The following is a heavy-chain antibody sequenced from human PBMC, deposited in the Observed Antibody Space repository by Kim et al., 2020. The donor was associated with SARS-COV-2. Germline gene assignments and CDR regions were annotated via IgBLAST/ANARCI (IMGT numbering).Heavy chain of an antibody. CDR3: ARYKYSSSWYYDYYYGMDV. CDR1: GFTFSSYS. CDR2: ISSSSSTI. V-gene: IGHV3-48*02. D-gene: IGHD6-13*01. J-gene: IGHJ6*02. Sequence: GGSLRLSCAASGFTFSSYSMNWVRQAPVKGLEWVSYISSSSSTIYYADSVKGRFTISRDNAKNSLYLQMNSLRDEDTAVYYCARYKYSSSWYYDYYYGMDVWGQGTTVTVTS.